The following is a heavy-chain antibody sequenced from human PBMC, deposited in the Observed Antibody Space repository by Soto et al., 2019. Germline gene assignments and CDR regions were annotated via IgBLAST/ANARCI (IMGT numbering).Heavy chain of an antibody. J-gene: IGHJ4*02. CDR3: ARDAMVRGVNDY. D-gene: IGHD3-10*01. V-gene: IGHV3-33*01. Sequence: QVQLVESGGGVVQPGRSLRLSCAASGFTFSSYGMHWVRQAPGKGLEWVAVIWYDGSNKYYADSVKGRFTISRDNSKNTLYRQMNGLRAEDTAVYYCARDAMVRGVNDYWGQGTLVTVSS. CDR1: GFTFSSYG. CDR2: IWYDGSNK.